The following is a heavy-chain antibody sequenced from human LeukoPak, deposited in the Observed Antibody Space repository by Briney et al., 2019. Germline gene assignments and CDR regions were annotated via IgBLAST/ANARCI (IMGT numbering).Heavy chain of an antibody. CDR1: GYTFNNYD. Sequence: AAVTVSCKACGYTFNNYDINWVRQAAGEGSEWVGGMSASRGNRGYAQKFQGRDRISRATSISTAYLELSSLTFEDPAVYYCARTPPKGDIDHWGQGTLVTVSS. CDR2: MSASRGNR. J-gene: IGHJ4*02. CDR3: ARTPPKGDIDH. D-gene: IGHD2-21*02. V-gene: IGHV1-8*01.